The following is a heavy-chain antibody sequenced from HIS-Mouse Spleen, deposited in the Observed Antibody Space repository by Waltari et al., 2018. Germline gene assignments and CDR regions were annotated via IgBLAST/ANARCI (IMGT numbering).Heavy chain of an antibody. J-gene: IGHJ5*02. CDR1: GYSISSGYY. Sequence: QVQLQESGPGLVKPSETLSLTCTVSGYSISSGYYWGWIRQPPGKGLGWIGSIYQSGSTYYSPSLKSRVTISVDTSKNQFSLKLSSVTAADTAAYYCARVKTWGQGMLVTVSS. CDR2: IYQSGST. V-gene: IGHV4-38-2*02. CDR3: ARVKT.